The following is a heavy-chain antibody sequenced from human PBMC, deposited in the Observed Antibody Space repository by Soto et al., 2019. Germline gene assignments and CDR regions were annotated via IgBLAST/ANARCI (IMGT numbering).Heavy chain of an antibody. J-gene: IGHJ4*02. CDR2: IYDGGRT. CDR3: ARGPSGDKVDS. V-gene: IGHV4-30-4*01. Sequence: QVQLQESGPGLVKPSQTLSLTCTVSGGSISTVDYWWSWIRQSPDMGLEWIGHIYDGGRTYNTPSLGSRVTMSVDTSKSQLSLTLSSVSAADTAVYYCARGPSGDKVDSWGQGTLVTVSS. D-gene: IGHD7-27*01. CDR1: GGSISTVDYW.